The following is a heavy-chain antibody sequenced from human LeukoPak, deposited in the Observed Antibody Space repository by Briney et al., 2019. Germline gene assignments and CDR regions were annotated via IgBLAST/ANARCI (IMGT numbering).Heavy chain of an antibody. J-gene: IGHJ4*02. CDR2: IYYSGST. CDR3: ARDRTIFGVVTSPYFDY. D-gene: IGHD3-3*01. CDR1: GVSISSSSYY. Sequence: SETLSLTCTVSGVSISSSSYYWGWLRQPPGKGLEWIGSIYYSGSTYYNPSLKSRVTISVDTSKNQFSLKLSSVTAADTAVYYCARDRTIFGVVTSPYFDYWGQGTLVTVSS. V-gene: IGHV4-39*07.